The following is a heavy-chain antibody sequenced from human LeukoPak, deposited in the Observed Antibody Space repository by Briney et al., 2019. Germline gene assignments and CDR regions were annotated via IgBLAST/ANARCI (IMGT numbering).Heavy chain of an antibody. CDR2: FDPEDGET. CDR1: GYTLTELS. Sequence: ASVKVSCKVSGYTLTELSMHWVRQAPGKGLEWMGGFDPEDGETIYAQKFQGRVTMTEDTSTDTAYMELSSLRSEDTAVYYFATVRGSSGWYPLPDYWGQGTLVTVSS. D-gene: IGHD6-19*01. CDR3: ATVRGSSGWYPLPDY. J-gene: IGHJ4*02. V-gene: IGHV1-24*01.